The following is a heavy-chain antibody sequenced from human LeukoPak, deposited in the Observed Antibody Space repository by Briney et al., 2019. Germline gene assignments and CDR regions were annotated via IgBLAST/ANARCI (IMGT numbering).Heavy chain of an antibody. V-gene: IGHV4-34*01. CDR2: SNDSGGT. J-gene: IGHJ4*02. Sequence: PSETLSLTCAVYGGTFSGYYWSWIRQPPGKRLEWVGESNDSGGTNYNPSLKSRVTISADKSKNQVSLRLTSVTAADTAVYYCARPEDGLQVWSLYWGQGTLVTVSS. D-gene: IGHD5-18*01. CDR1: GGTFSGYY. CDR3: ARPEDGLQVWSLY.